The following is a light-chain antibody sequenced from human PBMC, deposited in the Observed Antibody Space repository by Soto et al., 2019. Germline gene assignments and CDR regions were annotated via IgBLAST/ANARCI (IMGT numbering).Light chain of an antibody. J-gene: IGKJ2*01. V-gene: IGKV3-20*01. CDR1: QSVSSSY. CDR3: RKYSSSLYT. CDR2: GAS. Sequence: EIVLTQSPGTLSLSPGERATLSCRASQSVSSSYLAWYQQKPGQAPRLLIYGASSRATGIPDRFSVSGSWTDFTPTISRLEPEDFAVYYCRKYSSSLYTFGQGTKLEIK.